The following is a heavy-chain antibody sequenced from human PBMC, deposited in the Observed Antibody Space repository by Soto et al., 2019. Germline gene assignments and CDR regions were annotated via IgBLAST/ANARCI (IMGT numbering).Heavy chain of an antibody. J-gene: IGHJ6*02. D-gene: IGHD2-2*01. CDR2: INGGNGKT. CDR1: GYTLTSYA. Sequence: ASVPVSCKASGYTLTSYATHWGRQAPGQRPERMGWINGGNGKTKYSQRLQGRVIITRDTSASTDYLELSSLTSEDTAVYYCTRADCSSNTCYFYHGMDVWGQGTTLTV. V-gene: IGHV1-3*01. CDR3: TRADCSSNTCYFYHGMDV.